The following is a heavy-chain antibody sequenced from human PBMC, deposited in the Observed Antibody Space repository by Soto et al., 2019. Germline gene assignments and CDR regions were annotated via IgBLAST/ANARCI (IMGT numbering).Heavy chain of an antibody. D-gene: IGHD2-8*01. V-gene: IGHV1-69*01. CDR1: GGTFSSYA. CDR2: IIPIFGTA. J-gene: IGHJ4*02. Sequence: QVQLVQSGAEVKKPGSSVKVSCKASGGTFSSYAISWVRQAPGQGLEWMGGIIPIFGTANYAQKFQGRVTITADESTSTAYMELSSLGAEDTAVYYCARFAYDCTNGVCHLGDYWGQGTLVTVSS. CDR3: ARFAYDCTNGVCHLGDY.